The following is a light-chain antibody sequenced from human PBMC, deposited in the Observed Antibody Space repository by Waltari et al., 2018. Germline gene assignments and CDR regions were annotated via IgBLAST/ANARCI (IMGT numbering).Light chain of an antibody. V-gene: IGLV3-19*01. CDR2: GNN. J-gene: IGLJ2*01. CDR3: HSRDSSGDVV. CDR1: SLRTYY. Sequence: SSELTQDPAVSVALGQTVRITCQGDSLRTYYVSWFHQKPGQAPALVIYGNNNRPSGIPDRFSASSSGSTASLTIIGAQAEDEADYYCHSRDSSGDVVIGGGTKLTVV.